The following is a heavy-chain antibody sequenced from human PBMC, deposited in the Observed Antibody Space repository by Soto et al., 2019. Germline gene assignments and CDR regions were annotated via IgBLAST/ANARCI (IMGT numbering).Heavy chain of an antibody. CDR3: ARDAGIAAAGPYYYYGMDV. CDR2: IYYSGST. D-gene: IGHD6-13*01. CDR1: GGSISSYY. V-gene: IGHV4-59*01. Sequence: QVQLQESGPGLVKPSETLSLTCTVSGGSISSYYWSWIRQPPGKGLEWIGYIYYSGSTNYNPSLKRRVTISVDTSKNQFSLKLSSVTAADTAVYYCARDAGIAAAGPYYYYGMDVWGQGTTVTVSS. J-gene: IGHJ6*02.